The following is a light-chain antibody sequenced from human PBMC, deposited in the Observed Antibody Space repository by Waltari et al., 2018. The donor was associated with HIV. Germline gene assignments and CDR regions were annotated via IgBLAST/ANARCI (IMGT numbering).Light chain of an antibody. Sequence: QSVLTQPPSASGTPGQRVTISCSGSSSKIGSNTVTWYQQLPGPAPNLLIYSNNQRPSGVPDRFSGSKSGTSASLAISGLQSEDEADYYCAAWHDSLNGSWVFGGGTKLTVL. V-gene: IGLV1-44*01. CDR2: SNN. J-gene: IGLJ3*02. CDR3: AAWHDSLNGSWV. CDR1: SSKIGSNT.